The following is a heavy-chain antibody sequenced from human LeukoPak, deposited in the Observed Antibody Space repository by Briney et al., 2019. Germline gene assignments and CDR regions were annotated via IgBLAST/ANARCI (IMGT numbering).Heavy chain of an antibody. V-gene: IGHV3-21*01. CDR3: ARGKYYFDY. CDR2: ISTSISYI. J-gene: IGHJ4*02. CDR1: GFIFSTYT. Sequence: KAGGSLRLSCAASGFIFSTYTMNWVRQAPGKGLEWVSSISTSISYIYYADSVRGRFTISRDNAKSSLYLQMNSLRAEDTAVYYCARGKYYFDYWGQGTLVTVSS.